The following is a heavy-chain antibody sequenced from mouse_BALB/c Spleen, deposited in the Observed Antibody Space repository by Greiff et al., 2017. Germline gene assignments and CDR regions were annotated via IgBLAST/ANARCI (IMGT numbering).Heavy chain of an antibody. D-gene: IGHD2-10*02. Sequence: EVHLVESGGGLVQPGGSMKLSCVASGFTFSNYWMNWVRQSPEKGLEWVAEIRLKSNNYATHYAESVKGRFTISRDDSKSSVYLQMNNLRAEDTGIYYCTGYGNYGAMDYWGQGTSVTVSS. CDR2: IRLKSNNYAT. J-gene: IGHJ4*01. CDR3: TGYGNYGAMDY. V-gene: IGHV6-6*02. CDR1: GFTFSNYW.